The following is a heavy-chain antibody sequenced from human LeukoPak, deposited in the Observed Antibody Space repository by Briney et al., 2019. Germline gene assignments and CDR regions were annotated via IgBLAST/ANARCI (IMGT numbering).Heavy chain of an antibody. V-gene: IGHV3-23*01. D-gene: IGHD6-19*01. CDR2: ISGSGGST. CDR3: AKALNSKWLPYYFDY. J-gene: IGHJ4*02. CDR1: GFTFSSYA. Sequence: GGSLRLSCAASGFTFSSYAMSWVRRAPGKGLEWVSAISGSGGSTYYADSVKGRFTISRDNSKNTLYLQMNSLRAEDTAVYYCAKALNSKWLPYYFDYWGQGTLVTVSS.